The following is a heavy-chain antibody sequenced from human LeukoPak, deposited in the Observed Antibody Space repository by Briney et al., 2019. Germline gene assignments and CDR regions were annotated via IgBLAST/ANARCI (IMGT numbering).Heavy chain of an antibody. D-gene: IGHD3-9*01. Sequence: SVKVSCKASGGTFSSYAISWVRQAPGQGLEWMGRIIPIFGTANYAQKFQGRVTITTDESTSTAYMELSSLRSEDTAVYYCAMTTLTYHDILTGYPNWFDPWGQGTLVTVSS. CDR3: AMTTLTYHDILTGYPNWFDP. CDR2: IIPIFGTA. V-gene: IGHV1-69*05. CDR1: GGTFSSYA. J-gene: IGHJ5*02.